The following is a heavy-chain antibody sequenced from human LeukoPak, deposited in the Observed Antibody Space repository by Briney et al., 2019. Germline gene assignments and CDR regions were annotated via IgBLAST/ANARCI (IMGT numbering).Heavy chain of an antibody. V-gene: IGHV3-21*01. CDR3: ARDPPYSSSWPGWFDP. CDR2: ITSGSRYI. CDR1: GFTFTNYN. J-gene: IGHJ5*02. Sequence: GGSLRLSCAASGFTFTNYNMNWVRQAPGKGLEWVSSITSGSRYIYYGDSVKGRFTISRDNAKNSLFLQMDSLRAEDTAVYYCARDPPYSSSWPGWFDPWGQGTLVTVSS. D-gene: IGHD6-13*01.